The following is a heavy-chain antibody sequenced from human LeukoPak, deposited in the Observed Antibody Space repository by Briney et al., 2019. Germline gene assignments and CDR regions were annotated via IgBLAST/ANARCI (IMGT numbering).Heavy chain of an antibody. CDR2: ISYDGSNK. J-gene: IGHJ4*02. D-gene: IGHD2-2*01. CDR3: AREGGYCSSTNCYYFDY. CDR1: GFTFSSYA. V-gene: IGHV3-30-3*01. Sequence: GGSLRLSCAASGFTFSSYAMHWVRQAPGKGLEWVAVISYDGSNKYYADSVKGRFTISRDNSKNTLYLQMNSLRAEDTAVYYCAREGGYCSSTNCYYFDYWGQGTLVTVSS.